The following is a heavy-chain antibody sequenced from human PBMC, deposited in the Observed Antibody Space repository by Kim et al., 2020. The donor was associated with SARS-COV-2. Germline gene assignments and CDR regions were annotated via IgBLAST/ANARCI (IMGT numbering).Heavy chain of an antibody. Sequence: SVKVSCKASGGTFSSYAISWVRQAPGQGLEWVGGIIPIFGTANYAQKFQGRVTITADESTSTAYMELSSLRSEDTAVYYCARTDYGGNSDYYYYYYGMDVWGQGTTVTVSS. D-gene: IGHD4-17*01. CDR3: ARTDYGGNSDYYYYYYGMDV. CDR1: GGTFSSYA. V-gene: IGHV1-69*13. J-gene: IGHJ6*02. CDR2: IIPIFGTA.